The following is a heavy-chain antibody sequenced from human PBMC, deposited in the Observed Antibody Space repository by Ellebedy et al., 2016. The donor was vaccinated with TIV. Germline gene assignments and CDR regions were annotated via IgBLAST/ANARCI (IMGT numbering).Heavy chain of an antibody. D-gene: IGHD2-2*01. J-gene: IGHJ5*02. CDR1: GYTLTGYY. V-gene: IGHV1-2*04. CDR2: INPNSGGT. CDR3: ALGYCSSTSCLDWFDP. Sequence: AASVKVSCKASGYTLTGYYMHWVRQAPGQGLEWMGWINPNSGGTNYAQKFQGWVTMTRDTSISTAYMELSRLRSDDTAVYYCALGYCSSTSCLDWFDPWGQGTLVTVSS.